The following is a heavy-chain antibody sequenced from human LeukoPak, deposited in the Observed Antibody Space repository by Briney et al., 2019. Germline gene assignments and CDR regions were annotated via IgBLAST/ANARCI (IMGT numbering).Heavy chain of an antibody. CDR1: GGSISGSSYY. CDR3: ARSAEKADFDY. V-gene: IGHV4-39*01. CDR2: IYYSGNT. Sequence: SETLSLTCTVSGGSISGSSYYWGWIGQSPGKGLEWIGSIYYSGNTYYNPPLKSRVTISVDTSKNQFSLKLSSVTAADTAVFYCARSAEKADFDYWGQGTLVTVSS. D-gene: IGHD6-25*01. J-gene: IGHJ4*02.